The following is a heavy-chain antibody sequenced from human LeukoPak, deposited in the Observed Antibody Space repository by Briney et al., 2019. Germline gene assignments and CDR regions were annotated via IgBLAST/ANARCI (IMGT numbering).Heavy chain of an antibody. V-gene: IGHV4-38-2*01. D-gene: IGHD6-6*01. Sequence: PSETLSLTCAVSGYSISSGYYWGWIRQPPGKGLEWIGSIYHGGSTYYNPSLKSRVTISVDTSKNQFSLKLRPVTAADTAVYYRASEQRAARPLSYYMDVWGKGTTVTVSS. CDR1: GYSISSGYY. J-gene: IGHJ6*03. CDR3: ASEQRAARPLSYYMDV. CDR2: IYHGGST.